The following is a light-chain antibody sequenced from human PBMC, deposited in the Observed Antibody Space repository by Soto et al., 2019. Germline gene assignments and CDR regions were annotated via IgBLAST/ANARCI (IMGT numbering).Light chain of an antibody. Sequence: EIVLTQSPATLSLSPGETATLSCMASQSVSGYIGWYQQKPGQAPRLLIYADSNRATGIPARFSGSGSGTDFTLTISSLEPEDFSVYYCQQRYNWPITFGRGTRLEI. V-gene: IGKV3-11*01. CDR1: QSVSGY. CDR2: ADS. J-gene: IGKJ5*01. CDR3: QQRYNWPIT.